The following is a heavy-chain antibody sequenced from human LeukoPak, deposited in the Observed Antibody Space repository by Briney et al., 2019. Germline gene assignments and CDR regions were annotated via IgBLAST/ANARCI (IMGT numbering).Heavy chain of an antibody. J-gene: IGHJ4*02. D-gene: IGHD6-13*01. CDR3: ARSGYSSSWYISFGGYFDY. CDR2: ISSSGSTI. CDR1: GFNFSSYE. Sequence: GGSLRLSCAASGFNFSSYEMNWVRQAPGKGLEWVSYISSSGSTIYYADSVKGRFTISRDNAKNSLYLQMNSLRAEDTAVYYCARSGYSSSWYISFGGYFDYWGQGTLVTVSS. V-gene: IGHV3-48*03.